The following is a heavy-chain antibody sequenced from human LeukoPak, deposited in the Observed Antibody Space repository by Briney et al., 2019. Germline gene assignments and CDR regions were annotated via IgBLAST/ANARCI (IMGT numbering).Heavy chain of an antibody. CDR3: ARDFGGSYSDYYYGMDV. J-gene: IGHJ6*02. V-gene: IGHV1-2*02. D-gene: IGHD1-26*01. Sequence: ASVKVSCKASGYTFTGYYMHWVRQAPGQGLEWMGWINPNSGGTNYAQKFQGRVTMTRDTSISTAYMELSRLRSDDTAVYYCARDFGGSYSDYYYGMDVWGQGTTVTVSS. CDR2: INPNSGGT. CDR1: GYTFTGYY.